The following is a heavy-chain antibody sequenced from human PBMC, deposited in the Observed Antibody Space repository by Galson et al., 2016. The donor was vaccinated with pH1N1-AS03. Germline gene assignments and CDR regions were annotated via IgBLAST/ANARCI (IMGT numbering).Heavy chain of an antibody. CDR1: GFTFSSYG. D-gene: IGHD3-16*02. J-gene: IGHJ4*02. CDR3: ASAGYHTPGYHY. V-gene: IGHV3-30*03. Sequence: SLRLSCAASGFTFSSYGMHWVRQAPGKGLEWVAVISYDGSNKYYADSVKGRFTISRDNSKNTLYLQMNSLRAEDTAVYFCASAGYHTPGYHYWGQGALVTVSS. CDR2: ISYDGSNK.